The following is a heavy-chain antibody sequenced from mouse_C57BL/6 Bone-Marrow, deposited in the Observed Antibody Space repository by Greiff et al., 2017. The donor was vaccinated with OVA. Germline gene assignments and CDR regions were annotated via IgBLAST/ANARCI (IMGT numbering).Heavy chain of an antibody. CDR3: TTEGDTLFDY. V-gene: IGHV1-63*01. Sequence: VQLQQSGAELVRPGTSVKMSCKASGYTFTNYWIGWAKQRPGHGLEWIGDIYPGGGYTNYNEKFKGKATLTADKSSSTAYMQFSSLTSEDTAVYYCTTEGDTLFDYWGQGTTLTGSS. CDR2: IYPGGGYT. J-gene: IGHJ2*01. CDR1: GYTFTNYW. D-gene: IGHD3-3*01.